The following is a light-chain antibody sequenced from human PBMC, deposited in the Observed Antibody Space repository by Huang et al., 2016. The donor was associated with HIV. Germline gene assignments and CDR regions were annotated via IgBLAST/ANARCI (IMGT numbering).Light chain of an antibody. J-gene: IGKJ4*01. Sequence: EIVMTQSPATLCVSPGERATLSCRASQNSGNNVAWYQQKPGQAPRLLSYGASTRATGIPARCSGSGSGTEFTLTISSLQSEDFAVFYCQQYNEWLLTFGGGTKVEIK. CDR3: QQYNEWLLT. CDR2: GAS. V-gene: IGKV3-15*01. CDR1: QNSGNN.